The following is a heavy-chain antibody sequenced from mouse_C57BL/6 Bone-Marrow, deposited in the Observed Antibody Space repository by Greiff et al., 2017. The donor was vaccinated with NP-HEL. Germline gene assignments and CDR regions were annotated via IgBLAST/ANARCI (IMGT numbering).Heavy chain of an antibody. D-gene: IGHD2-1*01. Sequence: QVQLKESGAELARPGASVKLSCKASGYTFTSYGISWVKQRTGQGLEWIGEIYPRSGNTYYNEKFKGKATLTADKSSSTAYMELRSLTSEDSAVYFCARKAHYGNYYWYFDVWGTGTTVTVSS. J-gene: IGHJ1*03. CDR3: ARKAHYGNYYWYFDV. CDR1: GYTFTSYG. CDR2: IYPRSGNT. V-gene: IGHV1-81*01.